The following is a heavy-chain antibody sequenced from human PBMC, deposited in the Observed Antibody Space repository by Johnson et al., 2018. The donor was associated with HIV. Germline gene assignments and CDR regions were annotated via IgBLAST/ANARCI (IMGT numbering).Heavy chain of an antibody. CDR2: IYSGGST. D-gene: IGHD1-26*01. Sequence: VQLVESGGGVVRPGESLRLSCAASGFTFDDYGMSWVRQAPGKGLEWVSVIYSGGSTYYADSVKGRFTISRDNAKKSLYLQMNSLRAEDTAFYYCARRDSGSLSFDLWGQGTMVTVSS. CDR3: ARRDSGSLSFDL. J-gene: IGHJ3*01. CDR1: GFTFDDYG. V-gene: IGHV3-20*04.